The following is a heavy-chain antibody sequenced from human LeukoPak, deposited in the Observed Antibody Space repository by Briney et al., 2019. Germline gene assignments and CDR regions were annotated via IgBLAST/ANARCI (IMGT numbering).Heavy chain of an antibody. V-gene: IGHV1-18*01. J-gene: IGHJ4*02. D-gene: IGHD4-23*01. CDR1: GYTFSIYG. CDR2: ISVYNGNT. Sequence: GASVKVSCKASGYTFSIYGFSWVRQARGQGLEWMGWISVYNGNTNYAQKFQGRVTMTTDTSTSTAHMELRSLRSDDTAVYYCARQGYSGHSQGAADYWGQGTLVTVSS. CDR3: ARQGYSGHSQGAADY.